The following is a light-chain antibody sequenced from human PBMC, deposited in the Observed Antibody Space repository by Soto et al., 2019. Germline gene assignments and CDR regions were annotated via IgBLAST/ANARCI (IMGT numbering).Light chain of an antibody. J-gene: IGKJ2*01. CDR1: QTISSY. CDR3: QQSYTTPFT. Sequence: DIQMTQSPSSLSASVGDRVTITCRASQTISSYLNWYQQKPGKAPKVLIYAASSLQSGVPSRVSGSGSGTDFTLTISSVQPEDFATYYCQQSYTTPFTFGQGTKLEI. CDR2: AAS. V-gene: IGKV1-39*01.